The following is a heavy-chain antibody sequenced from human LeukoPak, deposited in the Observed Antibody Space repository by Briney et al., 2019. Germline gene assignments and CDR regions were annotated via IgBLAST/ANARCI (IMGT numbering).Heavy chain of an antibody. J-gene: IGHJ4*02. V-gene: IGHV4-4*07. D-gene: IGHD3-10*01. CDR2: IYTSGST. CDR3: AREDYYGTNFDY. CDR1: GGSISNYY. Sequence: SETLSPTCTVSGGSISNYYWTWIRQPAGKGLEWIGRIYTSGSTNYNPSLKSRVTMSVDTSKNQFSLKLSSVTAADTAVYYCAREDYYGTNFDYWGQGTLVTVSS.